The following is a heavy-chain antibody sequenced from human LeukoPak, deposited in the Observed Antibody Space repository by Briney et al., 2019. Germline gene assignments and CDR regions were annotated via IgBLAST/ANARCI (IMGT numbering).Heavy chain of an antibody. D-gene: IGHD5-18*01. V-gene: IGHV4-59*11. CDR3: ATIKRGDIYGYFDF. J-gene: IGHJ4*02. CDR1: GGSISSHY. CDR2: LYDSVRT. Sequence: SETLSLTCTVSGGSISSHYWSWLRQPPGKGLEWIAYLYDSVRTKDNPSLKGRVTLSADTSKNQHSLRLSSVTAADAAVYYCATIKRGDIYGYFDFWGQGILVTVSS.